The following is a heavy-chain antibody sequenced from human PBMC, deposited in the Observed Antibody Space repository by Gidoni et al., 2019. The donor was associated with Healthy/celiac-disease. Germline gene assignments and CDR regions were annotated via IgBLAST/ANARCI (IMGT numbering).Heavy chain of an antibody. D-gene: IGHD3-10*01. CDR1: GFTFSSYA. CDR3: AKLERESDRMGPPWFGEVTPSDY. Sequence: EVQLVESGGGLVQPGGSLRLSCAASGFTFSSYAMSWVRQAPGKGLEWVSAISGSGGSTYYADSVKGRFTISRDNSKNTLYLQMNSLRAEDTAVYYCAKLERESDRMGPPWFGEVTPSDYWGQGTLVTVSS. CDR2: ISGSGGST. V-gene: IGHV3-23*04. J-gene: IGHJ4*02.